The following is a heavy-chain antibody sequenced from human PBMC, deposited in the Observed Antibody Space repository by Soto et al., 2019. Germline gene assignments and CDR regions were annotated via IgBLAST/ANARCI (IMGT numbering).Heavy chain of an antibody. J-gene: IGHJ6*02. CDR3: ARLTRIAAAGRRYYGMDV. CDR2: IDPSDSYT. D-gene: IGHD6-13*01. Sequence: GESLKISCKGSGYSFTSYWISWVRQMPGKGLEWMGRIDPSDSYTNYSPSFQGHVTISADKSISTANLQWSSLKASDTAMYYCARLTRIAAAGRRYYGMDVWGQGTTVTISS. CDR1: GYSFTSYW. V-gene: IGHV5-10-1*01.